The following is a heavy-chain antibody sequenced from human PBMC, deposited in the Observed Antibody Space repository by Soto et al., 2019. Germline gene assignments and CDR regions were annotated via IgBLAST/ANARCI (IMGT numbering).Heavy chain of an antibody. CDR1: GYTFTSYY. CDR3: ARDPYYYDRRGYSPPVI. V-gene: IGHV1-46*01. J-gene: IGHJ3*02. D-gene: IGHD3-22*01. CDR2: INPSGGST. Sequence: GASVKVSCKASGYTFTSYYMHWVRQAPGQGLEWMGIINPSGGSTSYAQKFQGRVTMTRDTSTSTVYMELSSLRSEDTAVYYCARDPYYYDRRGYSPPVIWGQGTMVTV.